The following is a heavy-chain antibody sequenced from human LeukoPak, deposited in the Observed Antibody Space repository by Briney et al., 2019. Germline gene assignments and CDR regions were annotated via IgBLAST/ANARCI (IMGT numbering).Heavy chain of an antibody. J-gene: IGHJ3*02. Sequence: ASVKVSCKASGYTFTSYYMHWVRQAPGQGLEWMGIINPSGGSTSYAQKFQGRVTMTRDTSTSTVYMELSSLRSEDTAVYYCARWRIAVAGSVAFDIWGQGTMVTVSS. CDR1: GYTFTSYY. V-gene: IGHV1-46*01. CDR2: INPSGGST. CDR3: ARWRIAVAGSVAFDI. D-gene: IGHD6-19*01.